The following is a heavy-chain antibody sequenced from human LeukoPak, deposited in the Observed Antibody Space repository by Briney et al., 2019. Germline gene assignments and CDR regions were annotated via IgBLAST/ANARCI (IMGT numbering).Heavy chain of an antibody. CDR1: GFTFSSYA. J-gene: IGHJ4*02. CDR3: AKDAGYCSSITCDLDY. V-gene: IGHV3-23*01. D-gene: IGHD2-2*01. CDR2: ISGSGGST. Sequence: GGSLSLSCAASGFTFSSYAMSWVRQAPGKGLEWVSAISGSGGSTYYADSVKGRFTISRDNSKNTLSLQMSSLRAEDTAVYFCAKDAGYCSSITCDLDYWGQGTLVTVSS.